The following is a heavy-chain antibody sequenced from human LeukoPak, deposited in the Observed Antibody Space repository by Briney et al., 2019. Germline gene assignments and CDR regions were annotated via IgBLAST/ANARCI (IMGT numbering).Heavy chain of an antibody. CDR3: ARVLWAHLLDY. J-gene: IGHJ4*02. CDR1: GGSISSGSYH. D-gene: IGHD2-15*01. Sequence: SETLSLTCTVSGGSISSGSYHWSWIRQPAGKGLEWIGRINTSGSTNYNPSLKSRVTISADTSKNQLSLKLSSVTAADTAVYYCARVLWAHLLDYWGQGTLVTVSS. V-gene: IGHV4-61*02. CDR2: INTSGST.